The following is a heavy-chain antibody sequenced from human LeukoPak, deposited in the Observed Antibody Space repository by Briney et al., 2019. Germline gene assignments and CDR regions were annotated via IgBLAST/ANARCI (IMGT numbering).Heavy chain of an antibody. CDR2: IKQDGSEK. J-gene: IGHJ4*02. CDR1: GFTFSSYW. Sequence: PGGSLRLSCAASGFTFSSYWMSWVRQAPGKGLEWVANIKQDGSEKHYVDSVKGRFTISRDNAKNSLYLQMNSLRAEDTAVYYCASPMVRGVMMVYWGQGTLVTVSS. D-gene: IGHD3-10*01. V-gene: IGHV3-7*01. CDR3: ASPMVRGVMMVY.